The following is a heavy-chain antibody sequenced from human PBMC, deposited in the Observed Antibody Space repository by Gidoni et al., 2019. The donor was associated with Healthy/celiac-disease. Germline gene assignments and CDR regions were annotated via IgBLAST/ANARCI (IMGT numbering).Heavy chain of an antibody. CDR3: ARSITIFGDAFDI. CDR1: GFPFSSYA. Sequence: QVQLVESGGGVVQPGRSLRRSCAPSGFPFSSYAMHWVRQAPGKGLEWVAVISYDGSNKYYADSVKGRFTISRDNSKNTLYLQMNSLRAEDTAVYYCARSITIFGDAFDIWGQGTMVTVSS. V-gene: IGHV3-30-3*01. J-gene: IGHJ3*02. D-gene: IGHD3-3*01. CDR2: ISYDGSNK.